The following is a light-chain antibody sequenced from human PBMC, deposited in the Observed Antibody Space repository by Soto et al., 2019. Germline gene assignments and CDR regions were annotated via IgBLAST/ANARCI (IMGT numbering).Light chain of an antibody. CDR1: QIVAKNY. CDR3: HQYADYPRT. CDR2: GPS. Sequence: EIVLTQSPGTLSLSPGERATLSCRASQIVAKNYLAWYQQEPGQAPRLLIYGPSTRATGIPDRFSGSGSGTDFTLTISRLEPEDFAVYYCHQYADYPRTFGQGTKVEIK. J-gene: IGKJ1*01. V-gene: IGKV3-20*01.